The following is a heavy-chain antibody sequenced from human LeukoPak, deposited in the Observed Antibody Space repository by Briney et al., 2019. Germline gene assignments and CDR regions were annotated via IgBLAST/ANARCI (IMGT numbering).Heavy chain of an antibody. CDR2: INPNSGGT. D-gene: IGHD3-22*01. V-gene: IGHV1-2*02. Sequence: ASVKVSCKASGYTFTGYYMYWVRQAPGQGLEWMGWINPNSGGTNYAQKFQGRVTMTRDTSISTAYMELSRLRADDTAVYYCARRPSYYDSSGYFDYWGQGTLVTVSS. J-gene: IGHJ4*02. CDR1: GYTFTGYY. CDR3: ARRPSYYDSSGYFDY.